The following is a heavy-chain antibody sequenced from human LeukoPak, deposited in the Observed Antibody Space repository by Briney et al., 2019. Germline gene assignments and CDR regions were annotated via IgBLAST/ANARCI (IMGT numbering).Heavy chain of an antibody. V-gene: IGHV3-48*01. CDR1: GFSFTDYP. J-gene: IGHJ3*01. CDR3: TRDIGRLRGDAFDF. D-gene: IGHD2-15*01. Sequence: GGSLRLSCATSGFSFTDYPMNWVRQAPGKGLEWISNIRTTAEGAKYAYYADSVKGRVTISRDDGKNTLYLHMNSLRVEDMAVYYCTRDIGRLRGDAFDFWGQGTMVTVSS. CDR2: IRTTAEGAKYA.